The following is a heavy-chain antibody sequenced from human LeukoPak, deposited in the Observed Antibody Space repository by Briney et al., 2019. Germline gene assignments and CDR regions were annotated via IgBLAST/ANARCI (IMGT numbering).Heavy chain of an antibody. CDR2: ISGSGGST. V-gene: IGHV3-23*01. Sequence: PGGSLRLSCAASGFTFSSYAMSWVRQAPGKGLEWVSVISGSGGSTYYADSVKGRFTISRDNSKNTLYLQMDSLRAEDTAVYYCARLVPDSSSSAFDYWGQGTLVTVSS. CDR3: ARLVPDSSSSAFDY. J-gene: IGHJ4*02. D-gene: IGHD6-6*01. CDR1: GFTFSSYA.